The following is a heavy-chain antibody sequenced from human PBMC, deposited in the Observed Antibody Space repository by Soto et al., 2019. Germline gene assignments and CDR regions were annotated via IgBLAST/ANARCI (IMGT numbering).Heavy chain of an antibody. J-gene: IGHJ3*01. D-gene: IGHD3-3*01. V-gene: IGHV3-23*01. CDR3: AKDAAITIFGVVTTNSFEH. CDR2: ISGSGGST. Sequence: EVQLLESGGGLVQPGGSLRLSCAASGFTFSSYAMSWVRQAPGKGLEWVSAISGSGGSTYNADSVKGRFTISRDNSKNPLYLQMNSLRAEDTAVYYCAKDAAITIFGVVTTNSFEHSGQGTMVTVSS. CDR1: GFTFSSYA.